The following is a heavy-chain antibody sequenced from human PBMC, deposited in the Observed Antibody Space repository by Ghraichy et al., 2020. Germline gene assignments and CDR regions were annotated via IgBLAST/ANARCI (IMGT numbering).Heavy chain of an antibody. J-gene: IGHJ4*02. Sequence: GESLNISCAASGFTFSSYWMHWVRQAPGKGLVWVSRINSDGSTTTYADSVKDRFTISRDNAKNTLYLQMNSLRAEDTAVYYCARVSGGFDYWGQGTLVTVSS. CDR1: GFTFSSYW. CDR3: ARVSGGFDY. CDR2: INSDGSTT. V-gene: IGHV3-74*01. D-gene: IGHD2-15*01.